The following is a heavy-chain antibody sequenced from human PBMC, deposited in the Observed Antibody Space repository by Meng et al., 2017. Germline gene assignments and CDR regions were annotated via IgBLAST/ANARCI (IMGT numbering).Heavy chain of an antibody. CDR1: GFTFSSYW. V-gene: IGHV3-7*01. CDR2: IKQDGSEK. J-gene: IGHJ4*02. CDR3: ARERRGYSYGRNFDY. Sequence: GESLKISCAASGFTFSSYWMSWVRQAPGKGLEWVANIKQDGSEKYYVDSVKGRFTISRDNAKNSLYLQMNGLRAEDTAVYYCARERRGYSYGRNFDYWGQGTLVTVS. D-gene: IGHD5-18*01.